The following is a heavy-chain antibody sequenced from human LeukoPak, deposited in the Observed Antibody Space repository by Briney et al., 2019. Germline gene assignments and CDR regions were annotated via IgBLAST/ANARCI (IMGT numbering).Heavy chain of an antibody. CDR3: ARALNPLPGTYYFDY. CDR2: IYISGST. Sequence: SETLSLTCTVTGASINSHYWSWIRQPAGKGLEWIGRIYISGSTNYNSSLQSRVTMSVDTSKNQFSLKLTSVTAADTAVYYCARALNPLPGTYYFDYWGQGTLVTVSS. D-gene: IGHD2-15*01. CDR1: GASINSHY. V-gene: IGHV4-4*07. J-gene: IGHJ4*02.